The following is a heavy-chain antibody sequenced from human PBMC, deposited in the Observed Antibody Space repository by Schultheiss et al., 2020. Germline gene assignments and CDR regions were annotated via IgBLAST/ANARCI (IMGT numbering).Heavy chain of an antibody. CDR2: INPNYGGT. CDR1: GYTFTGYY. J-gene: IGHJ3*02. Sequence: ASVKVSCKASGYTFTGYYIHWVRQAPGQGLEWMGWINPNYGGTNSAQEFQGRVTVTRDTSISTAYMELSSLRSDDTAIYYCARERIGGDDAFDIWGQGTMVKVSS. CDR3: ARERIGGDDAFDI. D-gene: IGHD3-10*01. V-gene: IGHV1-2*02.